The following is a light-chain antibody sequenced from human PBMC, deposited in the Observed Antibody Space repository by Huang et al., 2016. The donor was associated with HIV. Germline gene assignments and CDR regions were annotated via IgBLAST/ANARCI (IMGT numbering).Light chain of an antibody. Sequence: DIQMTQFPTTLSASVGDRVTITCRASQSIGNWLAWYQQKPGKAPNRLIYKASSLESGVPARFSGSGSGTEFTLTISSLQPDDFASYYCQQYSNFSRTFGQGTKVEIK. J-gene: IGKJ1*01. V-gene: IGKV1-5*03. CDR1: QSIGNW. CDR2: KAS. CDR3: QQYSNFSRT.